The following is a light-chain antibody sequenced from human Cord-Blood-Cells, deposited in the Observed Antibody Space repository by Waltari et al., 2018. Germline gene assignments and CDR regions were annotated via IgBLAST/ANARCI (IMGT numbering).Light chain of an antibody. CDR3: SSYTSSSTLWV. Sequence: QSALTQPASVSGSPGQSITISCTGTSSDVGGYNYVPWYQQHPGKAPKLMIYDVSNRPPGVSNRFSRSKSGNTASRTISGLQAEDEADYYCSSYTSSSTLWVFGGGTKLTVL. V-gene: IGLV2-14*01. CDR1: SSDVGGYNY. CDR2: DVS. J-gene: IGLJ3*02.